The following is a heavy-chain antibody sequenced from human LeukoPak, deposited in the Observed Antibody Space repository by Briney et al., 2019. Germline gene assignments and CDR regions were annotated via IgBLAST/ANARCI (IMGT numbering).Heavy chain of an antibody. D-gene: IGHD4-17*01. CDR3: AREGYGDYRHWFFDL. V-gene: IGHV1-46*01. J-gene: IGHJ2*01. Sequence: ASVKVSCKASGYTLTSYYIHWVRQAPGQGLEWMGIINPSGGSTSYAQKFQGSVTMTRDTSTSTVYMELSSLRSEDTAVYYCAREGYGDYRHWFFDLWGRGTLVTVSS. CDR2: INPSGGST. CDR1: GYTLTSYY.